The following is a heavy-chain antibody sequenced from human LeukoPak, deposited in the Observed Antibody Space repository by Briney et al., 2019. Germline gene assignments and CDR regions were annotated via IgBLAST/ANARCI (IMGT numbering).Heavy chain of an antibody. CDR3: ARGVMITFGGVIVRNDYFDY. CDR2: ISSSGSTI. CDR1: GFTFSSSS. V-gene: IGHV3-48*04. Sequence: GGSLRLSCAASGFTFSSSSMNWIRQAPGKGLEWVSYISSSGSTIYYADSVKGRFTISRDNAKNSLYLQMNSLRAEDTAVYYCARGVMITFGGVIVRNDYFDYWGQGTLVTVSS. J-gene: IGHJ4*02. D-gene: IGHD3-16*02.